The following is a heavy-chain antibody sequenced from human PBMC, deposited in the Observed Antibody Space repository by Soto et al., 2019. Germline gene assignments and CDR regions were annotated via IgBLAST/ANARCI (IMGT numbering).Heavy chain of an antibody. D-gene: IGHD6-13*01. CDR1: GFTLTTYG. J-gene: IGHJ4*02. V-gene: IGHV3-30*18. CDR3: AKEFGSTWIDH. Sequence: VGSLRLSCAASGFTLTTYGMHWVRQAPGKGLEWVAAMSYDGTKEYYADSVKGRFTISRDSSRNTLFLQLNSLRAEDTAVYYCAKEFGSTWIDHWGEGTLVTVSS. CDR2: MSYDGTKE.